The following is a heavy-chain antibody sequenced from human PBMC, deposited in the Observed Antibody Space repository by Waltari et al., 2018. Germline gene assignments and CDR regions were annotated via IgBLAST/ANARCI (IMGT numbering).Heavy chain of an antibody. CDR1: GGSITSNRHY. J-gene: IGHJ3*01. D-gene: IGHD3-16*01. V-gene: IGHV4-39*01. CDR2: ISYSGAT. CDR3: ATYIGASIGTAAFDV. Sequence: QLHLQASGPGLVKPSDTLSVTCRVSGGSITSNRHYWGWVRQPPGKGLEWTATISYSGATYNNPSLKSRVTISVDTSKNQFSLKLSSVTAADTAVYYCATYIGASIGTAAFDVWGQGTMVTVSS.